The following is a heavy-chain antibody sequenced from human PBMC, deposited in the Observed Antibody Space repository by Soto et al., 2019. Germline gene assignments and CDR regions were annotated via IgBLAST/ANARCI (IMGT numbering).Heavy chain of an antibody. D-gene: IGHD3-10*01. Sequence: ASVKVSCKASGYTFTGYYMHWVRQAPGQGFEWMGIINPSGGSTSYAQKFQGRVTMTRDTSTSTVYMELSSLRSEDTAVYYCARDRGGYYYGMDVWGQGTTVTVSS. V-gene: IGHV1-46*03. CDR3: ARDRGGYYYGMDV. J-gene: IGHJ6*02. CDR1: GYTFTGYY. CDR2: INPSGGST.